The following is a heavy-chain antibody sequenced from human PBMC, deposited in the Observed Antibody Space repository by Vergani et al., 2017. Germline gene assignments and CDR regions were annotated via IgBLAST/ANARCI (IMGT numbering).Heavy chain of an antibody. V-gene: IGHV3-21*01. D-gene: IGHD6-13*01. CDR3: ARXLVPAAGTGLYYYGMDV. J-gene: IGHJ6*02. Sequence: EVQLVESGGGLVKPGGSLRLSCAASGFTFSSYSMNWVRQAPGKGLEWVSSISSSSSYIYYADSVKGRFTISRDNAKNSLELQMNSLRAEDTAVYYCARXLVPAAGTGLYYYGMDVWGQGTTVTGSS. CDR1: GFTFSSYS. CDR2: ISSSSSYI.